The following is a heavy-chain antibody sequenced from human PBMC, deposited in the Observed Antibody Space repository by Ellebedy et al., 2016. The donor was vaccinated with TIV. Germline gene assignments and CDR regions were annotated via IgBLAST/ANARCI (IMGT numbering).Heavy chain of an antibody. CDR3: ASWPDYGGNSGADAFDI. CDR1: GGSISSYY. D-gene: IGHD4-23*01. Sequence: SETLSLTXTVSGGSISSYYWSWIRQPPGKGLEWIGYIYYSGSTNYNPSLKSRVTISVDTSKNQFSLKLSSVTAADTAVYYCASWPDYGGNSGADAFDIWGQGTMVTVSS. V-gene: IGHV4-59*01. CDR2: IYYSGST. J-gene: IGHJ3*02.